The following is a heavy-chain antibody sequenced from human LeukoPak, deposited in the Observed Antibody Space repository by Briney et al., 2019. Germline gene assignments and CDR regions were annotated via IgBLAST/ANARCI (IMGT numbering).Heavy chain of an antibody. CDR1: GFTFSNFA. CDR3: AKDIQLST. D-gene: IGHD5-24*01. V-gene: IGHV3-23*01. CDR2: ISGSGGTT. J-gene: IGHJ3*01. Sequence: PGGSLRLSCAASGFTFSNFAMSWVRQAPGKGLEWISTISGSGGTTYHADSVKGRFTVSRDNSKNTLSLQMNSLRVEDTAMYFCAKDIQLSTWGLGTMVTVSS.